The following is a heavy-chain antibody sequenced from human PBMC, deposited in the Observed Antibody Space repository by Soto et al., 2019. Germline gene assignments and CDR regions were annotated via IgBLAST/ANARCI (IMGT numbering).Heavy chain of an antibody. CDR1: GDTFTGYY. V-gene: IGHV1-2*04. CDR3: ARGEQLPPNWYYYYGMDV. D-gene: IGHD6-6*01. CDR2: INPNSGGT. J-gene: IGHJ6*02. Sequence: ASVKVSCKASGDTFTGYYMHWVRQAPGQGLEWMGWINPNSGGTNYAQKFQGWVTMTRDTSISTAYMELSRLRSDDTAVYYCARGEQLPPNWYYYYGMDVWGQGTTVTVSS.